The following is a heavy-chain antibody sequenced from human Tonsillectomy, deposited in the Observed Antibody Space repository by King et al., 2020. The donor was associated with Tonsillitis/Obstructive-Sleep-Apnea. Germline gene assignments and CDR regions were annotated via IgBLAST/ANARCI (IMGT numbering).Heavy chain of an antibody. CDR2: ISSSSSYI. CDR1: GFTFSSFS. J-gene: IGHJ4*02. CDR3: ARGDIVIVPSAIGD. V-gene: IGHV3-21*01. D-gene: IGHD2-2*02. Sequence: VQLVESGGGLVKPGGSLRLSCAASGFTFSSFSMNWVRQAPGKGLEWLSSISSSSSYIYYADSVKGRFTNSRDNAKNSLYLQMNSLRAEDTAVYYCARGDIVIVPSAIGDWGQGTLVTVSS.